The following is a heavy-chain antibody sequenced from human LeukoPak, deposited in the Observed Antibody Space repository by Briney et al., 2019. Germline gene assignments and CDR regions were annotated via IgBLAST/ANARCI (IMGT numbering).Heavy chain of an antibody. D-gene: IGHD3-10*01. CDR2: ISGNSGST. Sequence: PGGSLRLSCAASRFTFSTYPMNWVRQAPGKGLEWVSAISGNSGSTYYADSVKGRFTISRDNSKSTLYLQMNSLRAEDTALYYCAKAYGSGSYYDYYYYMDVWGKGTTVTVSS. V-gene: IGHV3-23*01. J-gene: IGHJ6*03. CDR3: AKAYGSGSYYDYYYYMDV. CDR1: RFTFSTYP.